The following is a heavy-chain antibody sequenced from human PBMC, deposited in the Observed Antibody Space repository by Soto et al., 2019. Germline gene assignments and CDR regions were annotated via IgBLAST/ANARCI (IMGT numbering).Heavy chain of an antibody. CDR3: AIWRIRSGLDYFDY. CDR2: IIPIFGTA. V-gene: IGHV1-69*06. J-gene: IGHJ4*02. D-gene: IGHD3-10*01. Sequence: ASVKVSCKASGGTFSSYAISWVRQAPGQGLEWMGGIIPIFGTANYAQKVQGRVTITADKSTSTAYMELSSLRSEDTAVYYCAIWRIRSGLDYFDYWGQGTLVTVSS. CDR1: GGTFSSYA.